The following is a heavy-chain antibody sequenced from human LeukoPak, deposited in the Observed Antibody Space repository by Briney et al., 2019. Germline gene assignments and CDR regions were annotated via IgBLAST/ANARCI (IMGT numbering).Heavy chain of an antibody. J-gene: IGHJ4*02. V-gene: IGHV3-48*03. CDR1: GFTFSSYE. CDR2: ISSSGSPI. Sequence: GGSLRLSCAASGFTFSSYEMNWVRQAPGKGLEWVSYISSSGSPIYYAASVKGRFTISRDNAKNSLYLQMNSLRAEDTAVYYCTRAGYYYDSSGFFHFDYWGQGTLVTVSS. CDR3: TRAGYYYDSSGFFHFDY. D-gene: IGHD3-22*01.